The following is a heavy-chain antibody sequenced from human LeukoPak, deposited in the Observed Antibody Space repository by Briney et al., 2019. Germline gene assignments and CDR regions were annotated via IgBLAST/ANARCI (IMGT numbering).Heavy chain of an antibody. CDR2: ISGNGGST. D-gene: IGHD6-13*01. J-gene: IGHJ4*02. CDR1: GFTFSTYG. V-gene: IGHV3-64*01. CDR3: ARGGRAAGTGGNDF. Sequence: PGGSLRLSCAASGFTFSTYGMHWVRQAPGKGLEYVSAISGNGGSTYYANSVKGRFTISRDNSKNTLYLQMGSLRPEDTALYYCARGGRAAGTGGNDFWGPGTLVTVSS.